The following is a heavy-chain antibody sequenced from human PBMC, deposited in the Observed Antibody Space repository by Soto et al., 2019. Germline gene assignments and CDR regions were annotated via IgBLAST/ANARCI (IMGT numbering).Heavy chain of an antibody. V-gene: IGHV3-23*01. CDR2: ISGSGGST. CDR1: GFTFSSYA. Sequence: HPGGSLRLSCAASGFTFSSYAMSWVRQAPGKGLEWVSAISGSGGSTYYADSVKGRFTISRDNSKNTLYLQMNSLRAEDTAVYYCAKDVFHRYYYDYWGQGTLVTVSS. D-gene: IGHD3-22*01. CDR3: AKDVFHRYYYDY. J-gene: IGHJ4*02.